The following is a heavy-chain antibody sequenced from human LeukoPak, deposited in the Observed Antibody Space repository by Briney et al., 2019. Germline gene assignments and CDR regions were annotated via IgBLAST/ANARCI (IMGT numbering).Heavy chain of an antibody. Sequence: SETLSFTCTVSGGSISSYYWSWIRQPPGKGLEWIGYIYYSGSTNYNPSLKSRVTISVDTSKNQFSLKLSSVTAADTAVYYCARFAGYGDYGFDYWGQGTLVTVSS. CDR3: ARFAGYGDYGFDY. D-gene: IGHD4-17*01. CDR2: IYYSGST. CDR1: GGSISSYY. V-gene: IGHV4-59*01. J-gene: IGHJ4*02.